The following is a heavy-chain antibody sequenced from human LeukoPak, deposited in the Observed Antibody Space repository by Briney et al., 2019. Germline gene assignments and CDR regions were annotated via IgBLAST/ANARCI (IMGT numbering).Heavy chain of an antibody. CDR1: GGTFSSYA. CDR2: IIPIFGTA. V-gene: IGHV1-69*13. CDR3: ARVVAQGGKGNWFDP. D-gene: IGHD4-23*01. Sequence: SVKVSRKASGGTFSSYAISWVRQAPGQGLEWMGGIIPIFGTANYAQKFQGRVTITADESTSTAYMELSSLRSEDTAVYYCARVVAQGGKGNWFDPWGQGTLVTVSS. J-gene: IGHJ5*02.